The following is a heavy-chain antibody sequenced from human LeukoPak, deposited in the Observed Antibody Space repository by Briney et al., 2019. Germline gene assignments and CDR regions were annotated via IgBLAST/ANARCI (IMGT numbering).Heavy chain of an antibody. CDR1: GFTFGDYA. J-gene: IGHJ4*02. CDR2: IRSKAYGGTT. D-gene: IGHD4-17*01. CDR3: TRGGDYGDYGIFYFDY. V-gene: IGHV3-49*03. Sequence: GGSLRLSCTASGFTFGDYAMSWFRQAPGKGLEWVGFIRSKAYGGTTEYAASVKGRFTISRDDSKSIAYLQMNSLKTEDTAVYYCTRGGDYGDYGIFYFDYWGQGTLVTVSS.